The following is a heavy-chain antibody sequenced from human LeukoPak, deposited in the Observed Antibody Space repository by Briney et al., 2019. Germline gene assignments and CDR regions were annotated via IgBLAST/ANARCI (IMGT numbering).Heavy chain of an antibody. V-gene: IGHV3-33*01. CDR2: IWYDGSNK. CDR3: ARGYEVGATFDY. CDR1: GFTFSSYG. D-gene: IGHD1-26*01. J-gene: IGHJ4*02. Sequence: AGGSLRLSCAASGFTFSSYGMHWVRQAPGKGLEWVAVIWYDGSNKYYADSVKGRFTISRDNSKNTLYLQMNSLRAEDTAVYYCARGYEVGATFDYWGQGALVTVSS.